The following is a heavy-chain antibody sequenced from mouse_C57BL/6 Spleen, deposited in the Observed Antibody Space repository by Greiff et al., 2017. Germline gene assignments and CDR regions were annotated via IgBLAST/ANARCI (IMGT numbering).Heavy chain of an antibody. CDR2: IYPGSGST. D-gene: IGHD1-1*02. V-gene: IGHV1-55*01. Sequence: QVQLQQPGAELVKPGASVKMSCKASGYTFTSYWITWVKQRPGQGLEWIGDIYPGSGSTNYNEKFKSKATLTVDTSSSTAYMQLSSLTSADSAVYYCAREGLWPDYYAMDYWGQGTSVTVSS. J-gene: IGHJ4*01. CDR1: GYTFTSYW. CDR3: AREGLWPDYYAMDY.